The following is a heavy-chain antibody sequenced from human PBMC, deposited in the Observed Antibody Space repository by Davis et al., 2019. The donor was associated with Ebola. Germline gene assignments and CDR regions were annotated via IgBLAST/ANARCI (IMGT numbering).Heavy chain of an antibody. J-gene: IGHJ4*02. CDR2: ISAYNGNT. CDR3: ARDIRTYSSSWCGDY. CDR1: GYTFTSYG. Sequence: ASVKVSCKASGYTFTSYGISWVRQASGQGLEWMGWISAYNGNTNYAQKLQGRVTMTTDTSTSTAYMELRSLRSDDTAVYYCARDIRTYSSSWCGDYWGQGTLVTVSS. V-gene: IGHV1-18*01. D-gene: IGHD6-13*01.